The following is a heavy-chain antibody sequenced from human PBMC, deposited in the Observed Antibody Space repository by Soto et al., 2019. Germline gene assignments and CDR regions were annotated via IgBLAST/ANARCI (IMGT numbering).Heavy chain of an antibody. V-gene: IGHV3-74*01. J-gene: IGHJ3*02. D-gene: IGHD2-2*01. CDR3: ASGVPAARGAFDI. Sequence: EVQLVESGGGLVQPGGSLRLSCAASGFTFSSYWMHWVRQAPGKGLVWVSRINSDGSSTSYADSVKGRFTISRDNAKNTLYLQMNSLRAEDTAVYYCASGVPAARGAFDIWGQGTTVTVSS. CDR2: INSDGSST. CDR1: GFTFSSYW.